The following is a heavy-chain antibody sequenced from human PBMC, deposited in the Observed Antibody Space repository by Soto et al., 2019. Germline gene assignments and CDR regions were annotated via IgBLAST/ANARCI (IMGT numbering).Heavy chain of an antibody. CDR1: GFTFDDYA. CDR2: ISGDGGST. V-gene: IGHV3-43*02. D-gene: IGHD4-17*01. CDR3: AKDIRRRNYGGNSDYYYYYGMDV. Sequence: PGGSLRLSCAASGFTFDDYAMHWVRQAPGKGLEWVSLISGDGGSTYYADSVKGRFTISRDNSKNSLYLQMNSLRTEDTALYYCAKDIRRRNYGGNSDYYYYYGMDVWGQGTTVTVSS. J-gene: IGHJ6*02.